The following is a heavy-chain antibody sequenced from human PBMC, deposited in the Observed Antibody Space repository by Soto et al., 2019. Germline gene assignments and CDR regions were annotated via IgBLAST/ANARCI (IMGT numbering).Heavy chain of an antibody. Sequence: ASVKVSCKTSGFTFTNSAVQWVRQARGQRLEWIGWIVVGSGITNYAQQIQERVTITRGTSASTAYMELSSLRSEDTAVYYCARRITMVRGVTRNYYYYYGMDVWGQGTTVTVSS. D-gene: IGHD3-10*01. CDR3: ARRITMVRGVTRNYYYYYGMDV. V-gene: IGHV1-58*01. CDR2: IVVGSGIT. CDR1: GFTFTNSA. J-gene: IGHJ6*02.